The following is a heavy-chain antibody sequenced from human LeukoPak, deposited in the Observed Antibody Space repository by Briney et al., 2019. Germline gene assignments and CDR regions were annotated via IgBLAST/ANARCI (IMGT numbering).Heavy chain of an antibody. D-gene: IGHD3-3*01. V-gene: IGHV3-30-3*01. CDR3: ARDAFLEWLLYRYTPPRPAFDI. CDR1: GFTFSSYA. Sequence: GGSLRLSCAASGFTFSSYAMHWARQAPGKGLEWVAVISYDGSNKYYADSVKGRFTISRDNAKNSLYLQMNSLRAEDTAVYYCARDAFLEWLLYRYTPPRPAFDIWGQGTMVTVSS. J-gene: IGHJ3*02. CDR2: ISYDGSNK.